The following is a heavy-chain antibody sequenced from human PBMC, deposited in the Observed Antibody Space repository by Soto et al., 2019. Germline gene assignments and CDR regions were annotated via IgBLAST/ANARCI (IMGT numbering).Heavy chain of an antibody. V-gene: IGHV4-59*01. J-gene: IGHJ4*02. CDR3: ARSGHSFAGAV. Sequence: QVQLQESGPGLVKPSETLSLTCTVSGASMNDYYGSWVRQSPGKGLEHIGYLHYSGSSKYNPSLRSQVTISMDTSKNQFSLKMTFVTAADTAIYYCARSGHSFAGAVWGQGILVTVSS. CDR1: GASMNDYY. CDR2: LHYSGSS. D-gene: IGHD3-16*01.